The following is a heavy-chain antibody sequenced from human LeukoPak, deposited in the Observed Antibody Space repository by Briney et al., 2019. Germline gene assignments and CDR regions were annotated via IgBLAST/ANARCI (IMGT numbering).Heavy chain of an antibody. D-gene: IGHD3-22*01. J-gene: IGHJ4*02. V-gene: IGHV3-7*01. Sequence: GGSLRLSCAASGFTFSSYWMSWVRQAPGKGLEWVANIKQDGSEKYYVDSVKGRFTISRDNAKNSLYLQKNSLRAEDTAVYYCATDLQRYYDSSGYSSWGQGTLVTVSS. CDR2: IKQDGSEK. CDR3: ATDLQRYYDSSGYSS. CDR1: GFTFSSYW.